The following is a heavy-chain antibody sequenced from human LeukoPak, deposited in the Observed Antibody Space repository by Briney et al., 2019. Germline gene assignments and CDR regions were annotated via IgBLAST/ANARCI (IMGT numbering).Heavy chain of an antibody. CDR3: ARNVVGYCSGGSCYAVDY. CDR1: GGSISSSSYY. Sequence: SETLSLTCTVSGGSISSSSYYWGWIRQPPGKGLEWIGSIYYSGSTYYNPSLKSRVTISVDTSKNQFSLKLSSVTAADTAVYFCARNVVGYCSGGSCYAVDYWGHGTLVTVSS. CDR2: IYYSGST. J-gene: IGHJ4*01. V-gene: IGHV4-39*07. D-gene: IGHD2-15*01.